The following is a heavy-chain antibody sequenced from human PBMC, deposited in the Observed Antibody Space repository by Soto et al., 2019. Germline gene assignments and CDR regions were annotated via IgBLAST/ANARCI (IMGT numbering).Heavy chain of an antibody. J-gene: IGHJ6*02. CDR1: GGSISSSSYY. CDR3: ARRTERITMVRGVIRSYYYGMDV. CDR2: IYYSGST. Sequence: QLQLQESGPGLVKPSETLSLTCTVSGGSISSSSYYWGWIRQPPGKGLEWIGSIYYSGSTYYNPSLKSRVTIAVATSKNQFPRQPSAVPAADTAVYYCARRTERITMVRGVIRSYYYGMDVWGQGTTVTVSS. V-gene: IGHV4-39*01. D-gene: IGHD3-10*01.